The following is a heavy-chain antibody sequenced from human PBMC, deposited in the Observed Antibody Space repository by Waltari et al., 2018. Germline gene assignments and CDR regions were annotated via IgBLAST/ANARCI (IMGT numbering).Heavy chain of an antibody. V-gene: IGHV3-21*01. J-gene: IGHJ6*03. CDR3: ARDFSEIRYTYGYDSYYYMDV. D-gene: IGHD5-18*01. CDR2: TSSSSPYT. CDR1: GFTFSNYN. Sequence: EVQLVESGGGLVKPGGSLRLSCAASGFTFSNYNINWVRQAPGKGLEWVASTSSSSPYTYYADSVKGRFTISRDNAKNTLYLQMNSLRVEDTAVYYCARDFSEIRYTYGYDSYYYMDVWGKGTTVTISS.